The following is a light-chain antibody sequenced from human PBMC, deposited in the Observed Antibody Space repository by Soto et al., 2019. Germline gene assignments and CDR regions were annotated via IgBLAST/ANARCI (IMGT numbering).Light chain of an antibody. V-gene: IGLV1-51*01. CDR1: VSNIVNNF. J-gene: IGLJ1*01. CDR3: GTWDNSMSAYV. Sequence: QSVLTHPPSVSTAPGHKFTISFSGSVSNIVNNFVSWYQQFPGTAPKLLIYDNNKRPSGIPDRFSGSKSGTSATLGITGLQTGDEADYYCGTWDNSMSAYVFGAGSKVTV. CDR2: DNN.